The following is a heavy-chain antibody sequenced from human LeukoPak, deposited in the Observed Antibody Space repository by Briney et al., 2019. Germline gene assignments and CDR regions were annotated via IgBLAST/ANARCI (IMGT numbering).Heavy chain of an antibody. CDR2: IIPIFGTA. D-gene: IGHD3-10*01. CDR3: AREAYYYDSGSYYILV. V-gene: IGHV1-69*05. CDR1: GGTFSSYA. J-gene: IGHJ4*02. Sequence: GASVKVSFKASGGTFSSYAISWVRQAPGQRLEWMGRIIPIFGTANYAQKFQGSVTSTTYESTSTAYMERSSLRSEDTAVYYCAREAYYYDSGSYYILVWGQGTLVTVSS.